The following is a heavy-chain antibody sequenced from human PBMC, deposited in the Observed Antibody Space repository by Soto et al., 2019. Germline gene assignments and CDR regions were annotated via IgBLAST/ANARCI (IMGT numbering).Heavy chain of an antibody. CDR3: ARDAAVGLFDY. D-gene: IGHD1-26*01. CDR1: GYTFTGYY. Sequence: ASVKVSCKASGYTFTGYYIHWVRQAPGQGLEWMGWINPNSGGTNYAQKFQGRVTMTTDTSTSTAYMELRSLRSDDTAVYYCARDAAVGLFDYWGQGTLVTVSS. J-gene: IGHJ4*02. V-gene: IGHV1-2*02. CDR2: INPNSGGT.